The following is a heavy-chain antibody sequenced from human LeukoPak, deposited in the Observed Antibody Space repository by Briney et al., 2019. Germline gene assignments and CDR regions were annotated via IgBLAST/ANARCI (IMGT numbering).Heavy chain of an antibody. Sequence: PSETLSLTCTVSGGSISSYYWSWIRQPAGKGLEWIGRIYTSGSTNYNPSLKSRVTMSVDTSKNQFSLKLSSVTAADTAVYYCARDSYYYDSSGYYRFGYWGQGTPVTVSS. CDR2: IYTSGST. D-gene: IGHD3-22*01. CDR3: ARDSYYYDSSGYYRFGY. CDR1: GGSISSYY. J-gene: IGHJ4*02. V-gene: IGHV4-4*07.